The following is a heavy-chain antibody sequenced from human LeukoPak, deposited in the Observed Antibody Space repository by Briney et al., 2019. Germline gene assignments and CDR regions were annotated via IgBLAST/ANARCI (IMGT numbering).Heavy chain of an antibody. CDR3: AKSLAVPGSPDY. Sequence: GGSLRLSCAAAGFTFTNSAMTWVRQAPGKGLEWVSTVSGSGGNTYYADSVKGRFTISRDNSENTLYLQMNSLRAQDTAVYYCAKSLAVPGSPDYWGQGTLLTVSS. D-gene: IGHD6-19*01. CDR1: GFTFTNSA. J-gene: IGHJ4*02. V-gene: IGHV3-23*01. CDR2: VSGSGGNT.